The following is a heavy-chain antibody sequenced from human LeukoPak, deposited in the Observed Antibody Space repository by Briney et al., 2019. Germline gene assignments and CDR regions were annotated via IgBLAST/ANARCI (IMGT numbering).Heavy chain of an antibody. CDR3: ARVVRNSYGYYFDC. J-gene: IGHJ4*02. D-gene: IGHD5-18*01. Sequence: KSSETLSLTCAVYGGSFSGYYWSWIRQPPGKGLEWIGYIYHSGSTNYNPSLRSRVTISVDTSNNQFSLKLSSVTAADTAVYFCARVVRNSYGYYFDCWGQGTLVTVSS. CDR1: GGSFSGYY. CDR2: IYHSGST. V-gene: IGHV4-59*01.